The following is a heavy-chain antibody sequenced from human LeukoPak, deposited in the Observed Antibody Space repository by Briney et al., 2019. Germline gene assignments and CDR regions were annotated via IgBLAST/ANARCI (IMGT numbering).Heavy chain of an antibody. V-gene: IGHV4-39*01. Sequence: PSETLSLTCTVSGGSISSGDYYWSWIRQPPGKGLEWIGSIYYSGSTYYNPSLKSRVTISVDTSKNQFSLKLSSVTAADTAVYYCARRGTGYSSSWYGWYFDLWGRGTLVTVSS. CDR1: GGSISSGDYY. CDR3: ARRGTGYSSSWYGWYFDL. J-gene: IGHJ2*01. D-gene: IGHD6-13*01. CDR2: IYYSGST.